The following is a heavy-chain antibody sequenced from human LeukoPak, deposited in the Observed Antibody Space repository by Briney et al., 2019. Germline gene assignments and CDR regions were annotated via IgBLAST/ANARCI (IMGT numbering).Heavy chain of an antibody. D-gene: IGHD2-2*02. CDR3: TSNLYCSTSSCYTLDN. J-gene: IGHJ4*02. Sequence: GGSLRLSCAASGFIFSSYAMNWVRQAPGKGLEWVGRIKSKSERGTTDYAAPVKGRFTISRDGSTNTVYLHMNSLKTEDTAVYFCTSNLYCSTSSCYTLDNWGQGTLVAVSP. CDR2: IKSKSERGTT. V-gene: IGHV3-15*01. CDR1: GFIFSSYA.